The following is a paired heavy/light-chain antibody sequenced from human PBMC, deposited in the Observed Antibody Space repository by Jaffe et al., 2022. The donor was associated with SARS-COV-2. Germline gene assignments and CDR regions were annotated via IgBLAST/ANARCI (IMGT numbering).Heavy chain of an antibody. J-gene: IGHJ6*02. D-gene: IGHD3-9*01. CDR2: ISSSSSTI. CDR1: GLAFSRCS. V-gene: IGHV3-48*02. Sequence: EVQLVESGGGLVQPGGSLRLSCAASGLAFSRCSMNWVRQAPGKGLEWLSSISSSSSTIHYADSVKGRFTISRDNAKNSLYLQMNSLRDEDTAVYYCASFVGLGYYYGVDVWGQGTTVAVSS. CDR3: ASFVGLGYYYGVDV.
Light chain of an antibody. CDR2: KAS. J-gene: IGKJ2*01. V-gene: IGKV1-5*03. CDR1: QSVSSW. CDR3: QQYSSDYT. Sequence: DIQMTQSPSTLSASVGDRVTITCRASQSVSSWLAWYQQKPGKAPKLLIHKASTLESGVPSRFSGSGSGTEFTLTISSLQPDDFATYYCQQYSSDYTFGQGTKLEIK.